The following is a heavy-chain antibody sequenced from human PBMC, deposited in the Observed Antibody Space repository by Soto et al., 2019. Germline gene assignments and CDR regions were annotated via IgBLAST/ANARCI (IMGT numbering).Heavy chain of an antibody. J-gene: IGHJ4*02. CDR2: ISRSSSTI. CDR1: VFTFSSYS. V-gene: IGHV3-48*01. CDR3: ARHPGCY. Sequence: EVQLVESGGGLVQPGGSLSLACAASVFTFSSYSVHWFRQAPGQWLEWVSYISRSSSTIYYADSVKVRFTISRDNAKNSLYLQMNSMRAEDTAVYYCARHPGCYWGQGTLVTVSS.